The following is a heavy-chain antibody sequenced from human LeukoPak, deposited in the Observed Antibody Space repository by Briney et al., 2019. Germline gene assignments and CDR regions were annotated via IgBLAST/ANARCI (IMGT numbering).Heavy chain of an antibody. D-gene: IGHD6-19*01. V-gene: IGHV3-9*01. Sequence: GGSLRLSCAASGFTFDDYSMHWVRQAPGEGREWVSGISWSSGRIGYADSVKGRFTISRDNAKNSLYLQMNGLRPEDTALYYCAKDRIAVTGPLAMDVWGQGTTVIVSS. J-gene: IGHJ6*02. CDR3: AKDRIAVTGPLAMDV. CDR2: ISWSSGRI. CDR1: GFTFDDYS.